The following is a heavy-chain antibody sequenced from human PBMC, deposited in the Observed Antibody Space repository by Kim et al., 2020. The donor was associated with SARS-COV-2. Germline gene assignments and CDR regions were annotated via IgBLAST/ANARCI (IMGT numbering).Heavy chain of an antibody. Sequence: SETLSLTCSVSGGSISSGTYYWGWIRQPPGQGLEWIGNIYSGGSTYYNPSLENRGTISVDTSQNQFSLKLSSVTAADTAVYYCARQTGYSGSFLHYWCQGSLVTVFS. J-gene: IGHJ4*02. CDR3: ARQTGYSGSFLHY. D-gene: IGHD1-26*01. V-gene: IGHV4-39*01. CDR2: IYSGGST. CDR1: GGSISSGTYY.